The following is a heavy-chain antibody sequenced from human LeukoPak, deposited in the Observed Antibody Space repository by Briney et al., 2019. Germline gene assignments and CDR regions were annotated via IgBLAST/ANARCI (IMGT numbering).Heavy chain of an antibody. V-gene: IGHV3-23*01. CDR2: ISAGGPRT. J-gene: IGHJ6*02. D-gene: IGHD2-15*01. Sequence: GGSLRLSCAASGFTFRTYGMSWVRQAPGRGLEWVSAISAGGPRTYYADSVKGRFTISRDKSKNTLYLQMNSLRAEDTAVYYCAKDLSYCSGGTCYTSRYYGMDVWGQGTTVTVSS. CDR1: GFTFRTYG. CDR3: AKDLSYCSGGTCYTSRYYGMDV.